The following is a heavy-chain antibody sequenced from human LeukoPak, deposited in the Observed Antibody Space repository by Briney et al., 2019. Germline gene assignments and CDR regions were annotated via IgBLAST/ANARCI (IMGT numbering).Heavy chain of an antibody. CDR2: LRASGGIT. D-gene: IGHD5-12*01. CDR3: AKDRADVVPTMVLDY. J-gene: IGHJ4*02. CDR1: GFTFSNYA. V-gene: IGHV3-23*01. Sequence: GGSLRLSCAASGFTFSNYAMNWVRQTPGKGLEWVSSLRASGGITYYTDSVKGRFTISRDNSKNTLFLQLNSLRAEDTAVYYCAKDRADVVPTMVLDYWGQGTLVTVSS.